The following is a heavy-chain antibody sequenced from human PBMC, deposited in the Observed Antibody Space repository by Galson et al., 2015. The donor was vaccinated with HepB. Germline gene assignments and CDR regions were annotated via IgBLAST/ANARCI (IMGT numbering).Heavy chain of an antibody. CDR1: GYTFTRYY. CDR3: ARRISGATGGMDV. D-gene: IGHD1-26*01. J-gene: IGHJ6*02. CDR2: INTSGGST. Sequence: SVKVSCKASGYTFTRYYLHWVRQAPGQALEWMGIINTSGGSTMYAQKFQGRVTMTRDTSTSTVYMELTSLRSEDTAVYYCARRISGATGGMDVWGQGTTVTVSS. V-gene: IGHV1-46*01.